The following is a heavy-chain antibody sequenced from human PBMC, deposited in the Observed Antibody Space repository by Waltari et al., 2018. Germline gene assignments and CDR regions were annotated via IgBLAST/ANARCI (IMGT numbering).Heavy chain of an antibody. Sequence: QVQLQQWGAGLLKTSETLSLTCTVAGGSFSGYYWGWIRKPPGKGLEWIGEINHSGRTNYNSFLKSRVTISVDTPTNQFSLKLSSVTAADTAVYYCARAASTFRLSPLVYWGQGTLVTVSS. D-gene: IGHD2-15*01. V-gene: IGHV4-34*01. CDR1: GGSFSGYY. CDR3: ARAASTFRLSPLVY. J-gene: IGHJ4*02. CDR2: INHSGRT.